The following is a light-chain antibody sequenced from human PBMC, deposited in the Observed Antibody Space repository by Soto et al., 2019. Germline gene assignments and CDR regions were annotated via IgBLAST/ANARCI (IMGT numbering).Light chain of an antibody. Sequence: EIVLTQSPGTLSLSPGERATLSCRASQSVSTSFLAWYRQKPGQAPRLLIYGASVRAPGIPDRFSGSGSGTTFTLTISRLEREDFGVYYCQQRSNWPPLTFGGGTKGEIK. CDR3: QQRSNWPPLT. CDR2: GAS. CDR1: QSVSTSF. V-gene: IGKV3D-20*02. J-gene: IGKJ4*01.